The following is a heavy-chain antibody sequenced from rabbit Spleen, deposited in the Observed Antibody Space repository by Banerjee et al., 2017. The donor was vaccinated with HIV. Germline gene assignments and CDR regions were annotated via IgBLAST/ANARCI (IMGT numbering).Heavy chain of an antibody. Sequence: QQQLAESGGGLVQPEGSLTLTCTVSGFSFSNKAVMCWVRQAPGKGLEWIACINAVTGKAVYASWAKGRFTFSKTSSTTVTLQMTSLTAADTATYFCARETSSGWGVVSYYFNLWGQGTLVTVS. CDR2: INAVTGKA. CDR1: GFSFSNKAV. J-gene: IGHJ4*01. D-gene: IGHD4-1*01. CDR3: ARETSSGWGVVSYYFNL. V-gene: IGHV1S45*01.